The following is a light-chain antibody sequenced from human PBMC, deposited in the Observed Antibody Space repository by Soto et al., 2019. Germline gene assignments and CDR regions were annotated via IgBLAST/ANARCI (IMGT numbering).Light chain of an antibody. J-gene: IGLJ3*02. CDR2: ANH. CDR1: SSNIGDNF. V-gene: IGLV1-51*01. Sequence: QSVLTQPPSVSAAPGQKVTISCFGSSSNIGDNFVSWHQQFPGTAPKLLIYANHRRPSGIPYRFSASKSGTSATLAITGLQTGDEADYYCATWDTSLSAVVFGGGTKLTVL. CDR3: ATWDTSLSAVV.